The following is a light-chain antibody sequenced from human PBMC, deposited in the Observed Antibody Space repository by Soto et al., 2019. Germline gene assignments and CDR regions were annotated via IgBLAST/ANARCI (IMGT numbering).Light chain of an antibody. CDR1: QSVTSNA. CDR3: PQRSQWHLT. Sequence: EIVLTQSSATLSFSPGERATLSCRASQSVTSNALAWYQQKPGQAPRLLIYGVSSRATGIPDRFSGSGSGTDFTLTISSLEPEDFAVYYCPQRSQWHLTIGGGRKVE. J-gene: IGKJ4*01. V-gene: IGKV3D-20*02. CDR2: GVS.